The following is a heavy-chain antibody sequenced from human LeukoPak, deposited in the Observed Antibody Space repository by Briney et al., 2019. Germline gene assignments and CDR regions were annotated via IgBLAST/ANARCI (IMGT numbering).Heavy chain of an antibody. J-gene: IGHJ4*02. CDR1: GGSIGTYY. CDR3: ARTLKITALSTYYFFDY. Sequence: SETLSLTCTVSGGSIGTYYWSWIRQPPGKGLEWIGYIYYTGSTNYNPSLKSRVTISVDTSKNQFSLKLSSVTAADTAVYYCARTLKITALSTYYFFDYWGQGTLVTVSA. V-gene: IGHV4-59*08. CDR2: IYYTGST. D-gene: IGHD1-20*01.